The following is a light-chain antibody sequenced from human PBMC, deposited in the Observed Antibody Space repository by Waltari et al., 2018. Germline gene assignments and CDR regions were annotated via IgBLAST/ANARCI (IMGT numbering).Light chain of an antibody. Sequence: SVLTQSPSASGTPGQRVTISCSGSSSNIGANYVNWYQQFPGTAPRLLIYRSYQRPSGVPDRFSGSKSGTSASLAISGLRSEDEADYYCATWDDSLNAWVFGGGTRLTAL. V-gene: IGLV1-47*01. CDR1: SSNIGANY. CDR2: RSY. CDR3: ATWDDSLNAWV. J-gene: IGLJ3*02.